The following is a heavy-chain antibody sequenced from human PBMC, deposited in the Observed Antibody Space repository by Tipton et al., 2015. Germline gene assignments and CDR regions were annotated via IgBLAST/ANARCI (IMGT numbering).Heavy chain of an antibody. Sequence: RSLRLSCAASGFTLSSYGMHWVRQAPGKGLEWVAVIWYDGSNKYYADSVKGRFTISRDNSKNTLYLQMNSLRAEDTAVYYCAKDYGDYGLGVFDPWGQGTLVTVSS. CDR3: AKDYGDYGLGVFDP. D-gene: IGHD4-17*01. CDR2: IWYDGSNK. CDR1: GFTLSSYG. J-gene: IGHJ5*02. V-gene: IGHV3-33*06.